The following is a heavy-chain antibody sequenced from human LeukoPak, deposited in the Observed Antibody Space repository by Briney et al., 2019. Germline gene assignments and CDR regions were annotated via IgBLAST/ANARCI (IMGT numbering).Heavy chain of an antibody. CDR3: ARIPIAAAGSPNYYYYGMDV. J-gene: IGHJ6*02. D-gene: IGHD6-13*01. Sequence: ASVKVSCKASGYTFTSYYMHWVRQAPGQGLEWMGIINPSGGSTSYAQKFQGRVTMTRDTSTSTVYMELSSLRSEDTAVYYCARIPIAAAGSPNYYYYGMDVWAKGPRSPSP. CDR2: INPSGGST. CDR1: GYTFTSYY. V-gene: IGHV1-46*01.